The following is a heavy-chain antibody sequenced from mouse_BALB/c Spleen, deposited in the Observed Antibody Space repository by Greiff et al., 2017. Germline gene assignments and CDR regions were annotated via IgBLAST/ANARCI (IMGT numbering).Heavy chain of an antibody. Sequence: EVKVVESGGGLVQPGGSRKLSCAASGFTFSSFGMHWVRQAPEKGLEWVAYISSGSSTIYYADTVKGRFTISRDNPKNTLFLQMTSLRSEDTAMYYCARDYEGAMDYWGQGTSVTVSS. J-gene: IGHJ4*01. CDR2: ISSGSSTI. D-gene: IGHD2-4*01. CDR3: ARDYEGAMDY. CDR1: GFTFSSFG. V-gene: IGHV5-17*02.